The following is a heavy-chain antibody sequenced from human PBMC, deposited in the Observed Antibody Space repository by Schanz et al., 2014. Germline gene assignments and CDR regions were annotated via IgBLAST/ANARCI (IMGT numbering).Heavy chain of an antibody. CDR3: AKGAYYYYYMDV. D-gene: IGHD3-16*01. J-gene: IGHJ6*03. V-gene: IGHV3-33*08. Sequence: VQLVESGGGLVQPGGSLRLSCAASGFSVGNKYMNWVRQAPGKGLEWVAVIWSDGTNEYYADSVKGRFAISGDSSKYAVYLQMNSLRADDTAVYYCAKGAYYYYYMDVWGNGATVTVSS. CDR2: IWSDGTNE. CDR1: GFSVGNKY.